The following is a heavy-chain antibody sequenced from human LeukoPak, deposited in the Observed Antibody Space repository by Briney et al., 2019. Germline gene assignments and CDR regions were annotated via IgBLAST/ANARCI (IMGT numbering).Heavy chain of an antibody. CDR3: ARDGYCSGGSCYSVTYMDV. CDR1: GYTFTGYY. J-gene: IGHJ6*03. CDR2: INPNSGGT. V-gene: IGHV1-2*02. Sequence: ASVKVSCKASGYTFTGYYMHWVRQAPGQGLEWMGWINPNSGGTNYAQKFQGRVTMTRDTSISTAYMELSRLRSDDTAVYYCARDGYCSGGSCYSVTYMDVWGKGTTVTISS. D-gene: IGHD2-15*01.